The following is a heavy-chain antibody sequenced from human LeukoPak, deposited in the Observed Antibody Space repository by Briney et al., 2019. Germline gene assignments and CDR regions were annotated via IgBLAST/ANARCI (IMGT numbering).Heavy chain of an antibody. Sequence: GGSLRLSCAASGFSVSSNYMSWVRQAPGKGLEWVSVIYSDGSTYYADSVKGRFTISRDNSKNTLYLQMNSLRAEDTAVYYCAKLSQGSYDFWSGYYALMDVWGQGTTVTVSS. CDR3: AKLSQGSYDFWSGYYALMDV. V-gene: IGHV3-53*01. D-gene: IGHD3-3*01. CDR2: IYSDGST. J-gene: IGHJ6*02. CDR1: GFSVSSNY.